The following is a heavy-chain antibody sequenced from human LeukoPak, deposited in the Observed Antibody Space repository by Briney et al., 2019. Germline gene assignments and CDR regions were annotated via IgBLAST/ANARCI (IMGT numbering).Heavy chain of an antibody. V-gene: IGHV5-51*01. D-gene: IGHD4-17*01. CDR2: IYPGDSET. CDR1: GYSFSKFW. Sequence: NPGESLKISCKGSGYSFSKFWIDWVRQMPGKDLEWVGIIYPGDSETRYSPSSQGQVTISVDKSINTAYLQWSSLKASDTAMYYCARQSVSGAAFDPWGQGTLVTVSS. CDR3: ARQSVSGAAFDP. J-gene: IGHJ5*02.